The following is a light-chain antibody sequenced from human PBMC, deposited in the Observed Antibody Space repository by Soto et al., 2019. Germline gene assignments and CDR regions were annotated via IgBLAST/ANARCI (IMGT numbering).Light chain of an antibody. CDR1: QNIASY. CDR2: STS. Sequence: DIQMTQSTSSLSASVGDRVAITCRASQNIASYLSWYQKKPGKAPKLLIYSTSILQSGVPSRFSGSGSGTDFTLTISSLQPEDFASYYCQQSYSTPLTFGGGTKVDIK. V-gene: IGKV1-39*01. CDR3: QQSYSTPLT. J-gene: IGKJ4*01.